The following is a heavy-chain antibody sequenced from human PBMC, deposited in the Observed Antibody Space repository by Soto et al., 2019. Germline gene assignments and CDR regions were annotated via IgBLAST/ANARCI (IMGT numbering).Heavy chain of an antibody. V-gene: IGHV1-69*13. J-gene: IGHJ6*02. CDR1: GGTFRKND. CDR2: IIPMYATP. Sequence: GASVKVSCKAFGGTFRKNDFSWVRKAPGQGLEWMGGIIPMYATPKYAPKFQGRLTITADESSSSAYMELSRLRSEDTDVYYFARTLTAVWGLPAKYKSYYGMDVLGQGTTVTVSS. D-gene: IGHD3-16*01. CDR3: ARTLTAVWGLPAKYKSYYGMDV.